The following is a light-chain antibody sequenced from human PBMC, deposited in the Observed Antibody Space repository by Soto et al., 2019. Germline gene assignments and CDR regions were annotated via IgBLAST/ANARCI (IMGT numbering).Light chain of an antibody. J-gene: IGLJ3*02. CDR3: SSYTSGSML. CDR2: EVT. CDR1: DSDIGSYNY. V-gene: IGLV2-14*03. Sequence: QSALAQPASVSGSPGQSITISCTGTDSDIGSYNYVSWYQQPPGKAPKLIIYEVTNRPSGVSDRFSGSKSANTASLTISGLQADDEADYYCSSYTSGSMLFGGGTKVTV.